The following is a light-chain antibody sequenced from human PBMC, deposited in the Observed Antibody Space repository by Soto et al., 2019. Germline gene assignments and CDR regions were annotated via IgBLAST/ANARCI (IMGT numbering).Light chain of an antibody. J-gene: IGLJ1*01. CDR1: SSDVGGYNY. CDR3: SSYTSSNTLYV. CDR2: DVN. V-gene: IGLV2-14*01. Sequence: QSALTQPASVSGSPGQSITISCTGTSSDVGGYNYVSWYQQHPGKAPKLMIYDVNNRPSGVSDRFSGSKSGNTASLTISGLQAEDEAEYFCSSYTSSNTLYVLGAGTKLTVL.